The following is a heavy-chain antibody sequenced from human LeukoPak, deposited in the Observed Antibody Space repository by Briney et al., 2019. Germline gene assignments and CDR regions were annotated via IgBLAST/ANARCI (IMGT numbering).Heavy chain of an antibody. Sequence: GGSLRLSCAASGFTFSGSAMHWVRQASGKGLEWVGRIRSKANSYATAYAASVKGRLTISRDDPKNTAYLQMNSLKTEDTAVYYCTSPHGGGDYWGQGTLVTVSS. CDR3: TSPHGGGDY. V-gene: IGHV3-73*01. D-gene: IGHD3-10*01. J-gene: IGHJ4*02. CDR2: IRSKANSYAT. CDR1: GFTFSGSA.